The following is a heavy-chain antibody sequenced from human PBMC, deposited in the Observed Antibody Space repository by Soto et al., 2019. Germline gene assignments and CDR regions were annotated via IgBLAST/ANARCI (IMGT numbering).Heavy chain of an antibody. Sequence: GGSLRLSCAASGFTFSSYAMSWVRQAPGKGLEWVSAISGSVGSTYYADSVKGRFTISRDKSKNTLYLQMNSLRAEDTAVYYCAGTTPGIAVAGYFDYWGQGTLVTVS. CDR2: ISGSVGST. V-gene: IGHV3-23*01. J-gene: IGHJ4*02. CDR3: AGTTPGIAVAGYFDY. CDR1: GFTFSSYA. D-gene: IGHD6-19*01.